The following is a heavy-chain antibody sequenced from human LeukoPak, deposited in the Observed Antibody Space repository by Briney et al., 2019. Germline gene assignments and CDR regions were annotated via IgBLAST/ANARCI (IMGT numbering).Heavy chain of an antibody. Sequence: ASVKLSCKASGYTFTGYYIHWVRQAPGQGLEWMGWIDPNSGGTNYAQKFQGRVTMTRDTSISTVYMELSRLRSDDTAAYYCARDKSGSSGWYSYFDYWGQGTLVTVSS. CDR2: IDPNSGGT. J-gene: IGHJ4*02. D-gene: IGHD6-19*01. CDR3: ARDKSGSSGWYSYFDY. V-gene: IGHV1-2*02. CDR1: GYTFTGYY.